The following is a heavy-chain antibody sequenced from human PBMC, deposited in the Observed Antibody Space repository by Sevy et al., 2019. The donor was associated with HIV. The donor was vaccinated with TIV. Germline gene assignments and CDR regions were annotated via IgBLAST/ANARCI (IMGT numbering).Heavy chain of an antibody. CDR3: ASGGIWDY. CDR1: GYTFTSFS. CDR2: INPSGGST. V-gene: IGHV1-46*03. Sequence: ASVKVSCKASGYTFTSFSLHWVRQAPGQGLEWMGIINPSGGSTTYAQKFQGRVTMTRDTSTSTVYMELSSLRSEDTAVYYCASGGIWDYCGQGTLVTVSS. J-gene: IGHJ4*02. D-gene: IGHD1-26*01.